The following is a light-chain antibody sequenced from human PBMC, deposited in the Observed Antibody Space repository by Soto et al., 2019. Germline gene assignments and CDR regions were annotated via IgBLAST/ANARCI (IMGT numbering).Light chain of an antibody. V-gene: IGKV1-33*01. Sequence: DIPLTQSPSSLSASVGDRVTITCQATQGISNFLNWYQQKPGKAPKLLIYDASNLETGVPSRFSGSGSGTDFTFTISNLQPEDIATYYCQQYDDLLITFGQGTRLEIK. CDR1: QGISNF. CDR2: DAS. CDR3: QQYDDLLIT. J-gene: IGKJ5*01.